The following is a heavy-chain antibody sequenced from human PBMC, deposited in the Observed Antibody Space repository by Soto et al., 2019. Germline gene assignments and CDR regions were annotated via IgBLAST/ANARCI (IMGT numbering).Heavy chain of an antibody. Sequence: QVQLQESGPGLVKPSGTLSLTCAVSGVSIGSHDWWTWVRQPPGKGLEWIGESHQSGNTNYNSSLASRVTISLDKSKNHFPLQLSSVTVADTAVYYCATRDTGRVYWGQGTLVTVSS. CDR3: ATRDTGRVY. D-gene: IGHD5-18*01. V-gene: IGHV4-4*02. CDR1: GVSIGSHDW. J-gene: IGHJ4*02. CDR2: SHQSGNT.